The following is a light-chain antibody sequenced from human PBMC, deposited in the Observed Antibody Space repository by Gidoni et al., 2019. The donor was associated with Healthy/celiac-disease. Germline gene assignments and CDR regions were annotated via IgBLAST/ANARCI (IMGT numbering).Light chain of an antibody. CDR1: QGISSY. J-gene: IGKJ5*01. CDR2: AAS. CDR3: QQLNSYLLT. V-gene: IGKV1-9*01. Sequence: DIQLTQSPSFLSASVGDRVTITCRASQGISSYLAWYQQKPGKAPKLLFYAASTLQSGVPSRFSGSGSGTEFTLTISSLQPEDFATYYCQQLNSYLLTFGQGTRLEIK.